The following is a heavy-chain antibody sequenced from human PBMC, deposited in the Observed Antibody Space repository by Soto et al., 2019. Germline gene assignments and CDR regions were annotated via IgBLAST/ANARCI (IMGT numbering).Heavy chain of an antibody. D-gene: IGHD6-6*01. CDR1: GGSFSGYY. CDR2: INHSGST. J-gene: IGHJ6*02. CDR3: ARERDPYSSYYYYYYGMDV. V-gene: IGHV4-34*01. Sequence: QVQLQQWGAGLLKPSETLSLTCAVYGGSFSGYYWSWIRQPPGKGLEWIGEINHSGSTNYNPSLXSRVTISVDTXXDXFSXKLSSVTAADTAVYYCARERDPYSSYYYYYYGMDVWGQGTTVTVSS.